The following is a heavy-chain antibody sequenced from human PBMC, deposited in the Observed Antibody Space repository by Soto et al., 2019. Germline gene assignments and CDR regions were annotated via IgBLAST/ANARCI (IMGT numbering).Heavy chain of an antibody. D-gene: IGHD5-18*01. V-gene: IGHV1-69*13. CDR3: ARDLGFTAMVPITYYYYGMDV. CDR2: IIPIFGTA. J-gene: IGHJ6*02. CDR1: GGTFSSYA. Sequence: ASVKVSCKASGGTFSSYAISWVRQAPGQGLEWMGGIIPIFGTANYAQKFQGRVTITADESTSTAYMELSSLRSEDTAVYYCARDLGFTAMVPITYYYYGMDVWGQGTTVTVSS.